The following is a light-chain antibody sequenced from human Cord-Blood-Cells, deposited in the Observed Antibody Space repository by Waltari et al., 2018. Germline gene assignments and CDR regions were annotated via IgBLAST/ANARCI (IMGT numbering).Light chain of an antibody. V-gene: IGLV2-8*01. Sequence: QSALPPLPSASGSPRQSATISCTATRSAVGGYNYSSWYQQHPGKAPKLMIYEVSKRPSGVPDRFSGSKSGNTASLTVSGLQAEDEADYYCSSYAGSNNFVFGTGTKVTVL. CDR1: RSAVGGYNY. CDR3: SSYAGSNNFV. CDR2: EVS. J-gene: IGLJ1*01.